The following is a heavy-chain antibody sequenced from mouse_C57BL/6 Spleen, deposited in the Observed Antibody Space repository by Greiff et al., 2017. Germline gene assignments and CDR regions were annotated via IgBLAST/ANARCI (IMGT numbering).Heavy chain of an antibody. Sequence: EVQLVESGGGLVQPGGSMKLSCVASGFTFSNYWMNWVRQSPEKGLEWVAQIRLKSDNYATHYAESVKGRFTISRDDSKSSVYLQMNNLRAEDTGIYYCTTITTVPDYWGQGTTLTVSS. CDR3: TTITTVPDY. CDR2: IRLKSDNYAT. J-gene: IGHJ2*01. D-gene: IGHD1-1*01. V-gene: IGHV6-3*01. CDR1: GFTFSNYW.